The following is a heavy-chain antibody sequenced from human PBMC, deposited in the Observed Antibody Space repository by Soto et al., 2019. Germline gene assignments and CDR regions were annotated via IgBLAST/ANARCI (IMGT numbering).Heavy chain of an antibody. V-gene: IGHV4-31*03. J-gene: IGHJ6*02. CDR1: GASMSTGGYF. CDR2: ISYTGTT. D-gene: IGHD5-12*01. Sequence: QIQLQESGPGLVKPSQTLSLTCTVSGASMSTGGYFWSWIRQHPGKGLDWIGYISYTGTTYYNPSLKSRISSSVDTSKNQFSLKVTSVTAADTAVYYCARDWNGYNYYYGMDVWGQGTTVTVSS. CDR3: ARDWNGYNYYYGMDV.